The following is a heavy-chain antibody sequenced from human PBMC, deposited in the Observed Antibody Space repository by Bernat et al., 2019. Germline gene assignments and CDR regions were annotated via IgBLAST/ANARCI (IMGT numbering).Heavy chain of an antibody. V-gene: IGHV3-30*03. Sequence: QVQLVESGGGVVLPGRSLTLSCATSGFTFSNYGIHWVRQAPGKGLEWVAFTSYDGNYKYNADAVKGRITISRETSNNTVILQMNSPRGEDTAVYFCARDRTVGATAQDFWGKGTLVTISS. CDR2: TSYDGNYK. J-gene: IGHJ4*02. D-gene: IGHD1-26*01. CDR1: GFTFSNYG. CDR3: ARDRTVGATAQDF.